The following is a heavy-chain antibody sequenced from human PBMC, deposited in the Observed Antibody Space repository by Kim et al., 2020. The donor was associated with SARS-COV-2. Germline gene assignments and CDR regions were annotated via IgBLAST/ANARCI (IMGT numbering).Heavy chain of an antibody. V-gene: IGHV3-33*01. Sequence: GGSLRLSCVASGFTFTNYGIHWVRQAPGKGLEWVAVVWWVGRDPAYADSVKGRSTISRENSKNTLWLQMSSLRAEDPAVNYCTTFDMWGQGTMVTVSS. CDR1: GFTFTNYG. CDR2: VWWVGRDP. J-gene: IGHJ3*02. CDR3: TTFDM.